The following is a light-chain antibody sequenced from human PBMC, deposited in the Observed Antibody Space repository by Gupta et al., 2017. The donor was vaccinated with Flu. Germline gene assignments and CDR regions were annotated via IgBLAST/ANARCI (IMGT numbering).Light chain of an antibody. CDR1: SFNVGKNF. J-gene: IGLJ3*02. Sequence: RVNISCSGSSFNVGKNFVFWYQQIPGAAPKLLIYRNIQRPTVVPDRFSGSKSGSSASLAIXDXRSEDEXDYFCEEWDDGLSGVVFGGGTRLTVL. V-gene: IGLV1-47*01. CDR3: EEWDDGLSGVV. CDR2: RNI.